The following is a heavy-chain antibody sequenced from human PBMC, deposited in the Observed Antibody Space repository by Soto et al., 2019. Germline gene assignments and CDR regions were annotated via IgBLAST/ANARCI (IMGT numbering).Heavy chain of an antibody. Sequence: SETLSLTCTVSGYSISSGYYWGWIRQPPGKGLEWIGSIYHSGSTYYNPSLKSRVTISVDTSKNHFSLKLSSVTAADTAVYYCARDAYYYDSSGDYWGQGTLVTVSS. CDR2: IYHSGST. J-gene: IGHJ4*02. CDR1: GYSISSGYY. CDR3: ARDAYYYDSSGDY. D-gene: IGHD3-22*01. V-gene: IGHV4-38-2*02.